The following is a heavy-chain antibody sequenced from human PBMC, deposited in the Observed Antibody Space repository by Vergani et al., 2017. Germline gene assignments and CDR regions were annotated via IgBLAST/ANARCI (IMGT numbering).Heavy chain of an antibody. CDR2: ISYDGSNK. CDR1: GFTFSSYA. J-gene: IGHJ3*02. CDR3: ARDGSPGYCSXTICYLDFSPKRPGGFDI. Sequence: QVQLVESGGGVVQPGRSLRLSCAASGFTFSSYAMHWVRQAPGKGLEWVAVISYDGSNKYYADSVKGRFTISRDNSKNTLYLQMNSLGAEDTAVYYCARDGSPGYCSXTICYLDFSPKRPGGFDIWGQGTMVTVSS. V-gene: IGHV3-30*04. D-gene: IGHD2-2*01.